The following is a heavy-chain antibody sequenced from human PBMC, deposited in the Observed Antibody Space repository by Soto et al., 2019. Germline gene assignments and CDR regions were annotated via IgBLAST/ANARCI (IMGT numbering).Heavy chain of an antibody. CDR2: IYYSGST. J-gene: IGHJ4*02. CDR1: GGSISSYY. CDR3: ARDGYYYDSSGYQRVYYFDY. D-gene: IGHD3-22*01. Sequence: PSETLSLTCTVSGGSISSYYWSWIRQPPGKGLDWIVYIYYSGSTNYNLSLKSRVTISVDTSKNQFSLKLSSVTAADTAVYYCARDGYYYDSSGYQRVYYFDYWGQGTLVTVSS. V-gene: IGHV4-59*01.